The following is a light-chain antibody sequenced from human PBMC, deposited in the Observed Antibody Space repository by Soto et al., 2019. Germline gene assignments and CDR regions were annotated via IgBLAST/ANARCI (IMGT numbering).Light chain of an antibody. J-gene: IGLJ3*02. CDR3: QAYDYSLTASV. CDR1: SSNLGAGYD. CDR2: GNR. Sequence: QAVVTQPPSVSGAPGQRVTISCTGTSSNLGAGYDVHWYQQLPGAAPKLVIFGNRNRPSGVPERFSGSKSGTSASLAITGLQDEDEADYYCQAYDYSLTASVFGGGTKVTVL. V-gene: IGLV1-40*01.